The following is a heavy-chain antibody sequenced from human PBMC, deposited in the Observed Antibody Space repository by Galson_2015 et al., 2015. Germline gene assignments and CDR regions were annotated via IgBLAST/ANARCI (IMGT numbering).Heavy chain of an antibody. CDR1: GFTLSNYS. J-gene: IGHJ3*02. D-gene: IGHD2-15*01. V-gene: IGHV3-48*02. CDR2: ITSRSSTI. Sequence: SLRLSCAASGFTLSNYSMSWVRQAPGKGPEWISYITSRSSTIYYSDSVKGRFTISRDNAKNSLYLEMKSLRDEDTALYYCARDLGYCSGTSCYSVGAFDIWGQGTMVTVSS. CDR3: ARDLGYCSGTSCYSVGAFDI.